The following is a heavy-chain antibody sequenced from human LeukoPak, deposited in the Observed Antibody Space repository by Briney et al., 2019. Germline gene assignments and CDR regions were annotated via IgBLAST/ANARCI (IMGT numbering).Heavy chain of an antibody. Sequence: SGTLSLTCAVYGGSFSGYYWSWIRQPPGKGLEWIGEINHSGSTNYNPSLKSRVTISVDTSKNQSSLKLSSVTAADTAVYYCARGTPVAEYFQHWGQGTLVTVSS. CDR2: INHSGST. V-gene: IGHV4-34*01. J-gene: IGHJ1*01. CDR3: ARGTPVAEYFQH. CDR1: GGSFSGYY. D-gene: IGHD6-19*01.